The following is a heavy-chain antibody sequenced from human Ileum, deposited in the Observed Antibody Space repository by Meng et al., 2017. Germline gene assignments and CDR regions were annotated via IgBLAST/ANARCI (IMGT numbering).Heavy chain of an antibody. Sequence: ESLMLPCKGSGYSFTSYWIGRVRQMPGKGLEWMGNIYPGDSDTRYSPSFQGQVTISADKSISTASLPWSSLKASDTAMYYCARLLPPAGDVGYWGQGTLVTVSS. V-gene: IGHV5-51*01. CDR1: GYSFTSYW. CDR2: IYPGDSDT. CDR3: ARLLPPAGDVGY. J-gene: IGHJ4*02. D-gene: IGHD7-27*01.